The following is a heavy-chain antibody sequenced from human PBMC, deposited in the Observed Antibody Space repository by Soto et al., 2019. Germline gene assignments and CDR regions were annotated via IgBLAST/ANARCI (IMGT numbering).Heavy chain of an antibody. CDR3: ARVRGQQLDSTPDY. V-gene: IGHV3-21*01. CDR2: ISSSSSYI. CDR1: GFTFSSYS. D-gene: IGHD6-13*01. Sequence: EVQLVESGGGLVKPGGSLRLSCAASGFTFSSYSMNWVRQAPGKGLEWVSSISSSSSYIYYADSVKGRFTISRDNAKNSLYLQRNSLRAEDTAVHYCARVRGQQLDSTPDYWGQGTLVTVSS. J-gene: IGHJ4*02.